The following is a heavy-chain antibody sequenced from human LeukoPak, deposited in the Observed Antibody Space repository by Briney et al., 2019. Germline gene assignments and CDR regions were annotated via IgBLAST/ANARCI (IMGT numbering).Heavy chain of an antibody. J-gene: IGHJ6*03. CDR1: GFTFSSYE. CDR2: ISSSGSTI. D-gene: IGHD6-13*01. Sequence: GGSLRLSCAASGFTFSSYEMNWVRPAPGKGLEWVSYISSSGSTIYYADSVKGRFTISRDNAKNSLYLQMNSLRAEDTAVYYCARDGPSSSWYEVYYYYYYMDVWGKGTTVTVSS. V-gene: IGHV3-48*03. CDR3: ARDGPSSSWYEVYYYYYYMDV.